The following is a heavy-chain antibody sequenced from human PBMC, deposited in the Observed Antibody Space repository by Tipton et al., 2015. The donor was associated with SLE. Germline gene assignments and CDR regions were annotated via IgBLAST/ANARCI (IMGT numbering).Heavy chain of an antibody. Sequence: TLSLTCAVYGGSFSTYYWSWIRQPPGKGLEWIGEINHSGSTTYNPSLKSRVTISFDTSKNQFSLKLSSVTAADMAVYYCAGSRTGSGNWFDPWGQGTLVTVSS. CDR3: AGSRTGSGNWFDP. CDR2: INHSGST. D-gene: IGHD3/OR15-3a*01. J-gene: IGHJ5*02. V-gene: IGHV4-34*01. CDR1: GGSFSTYY.